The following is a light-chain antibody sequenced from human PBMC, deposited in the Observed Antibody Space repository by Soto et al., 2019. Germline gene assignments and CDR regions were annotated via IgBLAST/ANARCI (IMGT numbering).Light chain of an antibody. V-gene: IGLV1-51*01. CDR3: GSWDSSLSAYV. Sequence: QSVMSQPPSVSAAPGQRVTFSCSGSSSNIGGNSVSWYQQLPGTAPKLLIYDDDQRPSGIPDRFSGSKSGTSATLGITGFQTGDEADYYCGSWDSSLSAYVFGTGTKVTVL. CDR2: DDD. CDR1: SSNIGGNS. J-gene: IGLJ1*01.